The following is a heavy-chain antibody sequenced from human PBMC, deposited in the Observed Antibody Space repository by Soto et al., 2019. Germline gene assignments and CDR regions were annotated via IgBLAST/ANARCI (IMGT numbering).Heavy chain of an antibody. J-gene: IGHJ5*02. CDR1: GYTFTGYY. V-gene: IGHV1-2*02. D-gene: IGHD4-17*01. CDR3: ARVPPGYGDYMPKWFDP. CDR2: INPNSGGT. Sequence: ASVKVSCKASGYTFTGYYMHGVRQAPGRGLEWMGWINPNSGGTNYAQKFQGRVTMTRDTSISTAYMELSRLRSDDTAVYYCARVPPGYGDYMPKWFDPWGQGTLVTVSS.